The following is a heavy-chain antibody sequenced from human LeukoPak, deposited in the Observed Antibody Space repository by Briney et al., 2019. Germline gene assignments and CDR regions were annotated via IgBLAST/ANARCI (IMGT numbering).Heavy chain of an antibody. D-gene: IGHD3-22*01. J-gene: IGHJ4*02. CDR1: GDIFTSYA. CDR3: ARDFAEVGSGAMI. CDR2: IIPLLGTA. Sequence: GASVKVSCKGSGDIFTSYAISWVRQAPGLGLEWMGAIIPLLGTAHSAQKFHDRVTITANDSTRTVYMELTSLTSDDTAVYYCARDFAEVGSGAMIWGQGKQVTVSS. V-gene: IGHV1-69*01.